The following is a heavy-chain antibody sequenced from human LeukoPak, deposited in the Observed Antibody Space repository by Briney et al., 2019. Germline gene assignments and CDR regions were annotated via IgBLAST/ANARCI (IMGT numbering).Heavy chain of an antibody. CDR3: AKVRDSGYDYFDY. D-gene: IGHD5-12*01. Sequence: GRSLRLSCAASGFTFDDYAMHWVRQTPGKGLEWVSRISWNSGSLGYADSVKGRFTISRDNAKNSLYLQMNSLRPEDTALYYCAKVRDSGYDYFDYWGQGTLVTVSS. CDR1: GFTFDDYA. J-gene: IGHJ4*02. V-gene: IGHV3-9*01. CDR2: ISWNSGSL.